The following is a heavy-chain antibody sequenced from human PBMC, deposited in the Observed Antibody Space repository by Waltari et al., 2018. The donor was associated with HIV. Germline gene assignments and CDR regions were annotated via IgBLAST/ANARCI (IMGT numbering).Heavy chain of an antibody. CDR1: GGSITSGNSY. J-gene: IGHJ2*01. CDR2: VYTSRSA. Sequence: QVQLQESGTGLVQPSQTLSLPCTASGGSITSGNSYSHWIRQPAGKGLEWIGRVYTSRSANHNPPHRSRVSMSFDTSKNQFSLKLTAVTAADTAVYYCARGLDILTGHYHWFLDVWGRGTLVTVSS. D-gene: IGHD3-9*01. CDR3: ARGLDILTGHYHWFLDV. V-gene: IGHV4-61*02.